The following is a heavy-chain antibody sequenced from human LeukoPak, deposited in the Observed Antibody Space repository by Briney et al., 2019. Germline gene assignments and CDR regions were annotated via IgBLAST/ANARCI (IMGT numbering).Heavy chain of an antibody. CDR3: ARSSNWYSLDY. D-gene: IGHD6-13*01. CDR2: IYNSGST. CDR1: GGSISSYY. V-gene: IGHV4-59*01. J-gene: IGHJ4*02. Sequence: SETLSLTCTVSGGSISSYYWSWIRQSPGKGLEWIGYIYNSGSTIYNPSLKSRVTISVDTPKKQFSLNLSSVTAADTAVYFCARSSNWYSLDYWGQGTLVTVSS.